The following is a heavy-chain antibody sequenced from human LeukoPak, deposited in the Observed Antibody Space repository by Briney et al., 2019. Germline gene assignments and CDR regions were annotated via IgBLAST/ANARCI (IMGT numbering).Heavy chain of an antibody. D-gene: IGHD3-22*01. V-gene: IGHV4-4*07. CDR1: GGSISSYY. CDR3: ARGKYYYDSNSSYRYFDP. CDR2: IYTTGNT. Sequence: SETLSLTCTVSGGSISSYYWSWIRQPAGKGLEWIGRIYTTGNTNYNPSLKSRVTMSIDTSKKQFSLKLSSVTAADTAVYYYARGKYYYDSNSSYRYFDPWGQGTLVTVSS. J-gene: IGHJ5*02.